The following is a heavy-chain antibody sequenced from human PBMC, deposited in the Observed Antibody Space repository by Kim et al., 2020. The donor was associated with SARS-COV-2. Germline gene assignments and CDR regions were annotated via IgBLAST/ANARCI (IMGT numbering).Heavy chain of an antibody. D-gene: IGHD5-12*01. CDR3: ARYRYSGYDPFDY. Sequence: YTPSLKSRVPISVDTSKTQFSLKLSSVTAADTAVYYCARYRYSGYDPFDYWGQGTLVTVSS. V-gene: IGHV4-34*01. J-gene: IGHJ4*02.